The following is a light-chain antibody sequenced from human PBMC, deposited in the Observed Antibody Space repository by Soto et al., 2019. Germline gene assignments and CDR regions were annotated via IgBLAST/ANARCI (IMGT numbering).Light chain of an antibody. CDR3: SSYAGSNNYV. Sequence: LAQHHSASVSPGHSVTITCTGTSSDVGGYNYVSWYQQHPGKAPKLMIYEVSKRPSGVPDRFSGSKSGNTASLTVSGLQAEDEADYYCSSYAGSNNYVFGTGTKVTLL. CDR1: SSDVGGYNY. V-gene: IGLV2-8*01. CDR2: EVS. J-gene: IGLJ1*01.